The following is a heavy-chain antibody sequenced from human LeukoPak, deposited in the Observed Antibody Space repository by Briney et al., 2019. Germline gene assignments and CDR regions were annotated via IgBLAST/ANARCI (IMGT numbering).Heavy chain of an antibody. CDR1: GGSVSSSSYY. CDR2: IYYSGST. D-gene: IGHD4-11*01. V-gene: IGHV4-39*01. CDR3: ARHVSDSNFYYYYYMDV. Sequence: SETLSLTCTVSGGSVSSSSYYWGWIRQPPGKGLEWIVSIYYSGSTYYNPSLKSRVTISVDMSKNQFSLKLSSVTAADTAMYYCARHVSDSNFYYYYYMDVWGKGTTVTVSS. J-gene: IGHJ6*03.